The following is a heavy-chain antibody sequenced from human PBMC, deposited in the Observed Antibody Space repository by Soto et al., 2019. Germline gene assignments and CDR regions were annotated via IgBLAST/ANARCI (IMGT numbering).Heavy chain of an antibody. J-gene: IGHJ4*02. D-gene: IGHD3-3*01. CDR2: IYPGDSDT. CDR3: ARTTGFLEWSFDY. CDR1: GYIFTSYC. Sequence: GSLTLSFNGSGYIFTSYCIGGVRQMPGKGLEWMGIIYPGDSDTRYSPSFQGQVTISADKSISTAYLQWSSLRASDTAMYYCARTTGFLEWSFDYWGQGTLVTVSS. V-gene: IGHV5-51*01.